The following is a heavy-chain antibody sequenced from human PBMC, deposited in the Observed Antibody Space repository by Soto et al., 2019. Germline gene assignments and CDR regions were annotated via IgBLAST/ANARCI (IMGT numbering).Heavy chain of an antibody. Sequence: QVQLVQSGPEVKKPGASVKVSCKTSGYTFTSYGISWVRQAPGQGLEWMGWISTNKGNANYAQKFQGRVTMTTDTSTSTAYMELRSLRSADTAVYFCATRSPAFDYWGQGTLVTVSS. J-gene: IGHJ4*02. CDR3: ATRSPAFDY. V-gene: IGHV1-18*01. CDR1: GYTFTSYG. CDR2: ISTNKGNA.